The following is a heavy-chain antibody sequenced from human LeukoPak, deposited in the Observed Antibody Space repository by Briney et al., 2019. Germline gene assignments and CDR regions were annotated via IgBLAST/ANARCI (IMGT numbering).Heavy chain of an antibody. Sequence: ASVTVSCKASGYTFTSYYMHWVRQAPGQGLEWMGIINPSGGSTSYAQEFQGRVTMTRDTSTSTVYMELSSLRSEDTAVYYCARDRSDYYDSSGYYYYYYGMDVGGQGTTVTVSS. V-gene: IGHV1-46*01. J-gene: IGHJ6*02. CDR1: GYTFTSYY. D-gene: IGHD3-22*01. CDR2: INPSGGST. CDR3: ARDRSDYYDSSGYYYYYYGMDV.